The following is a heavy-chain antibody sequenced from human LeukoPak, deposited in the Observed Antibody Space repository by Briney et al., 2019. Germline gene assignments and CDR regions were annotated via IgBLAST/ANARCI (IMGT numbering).Heavy chain of an antibody. J-gene: IGHJ3*02. V-gene: IGHV3-9*01. D-gene: IGHD1-14*01. Sequence: GGSLRLSCAASGFTFDDYAMHWVRQAPGKGLEWVSGISWNSGSIGYADSVKGRFTISRDNAKNSLYLQMNSLRAEDTALYYCASTGTPDAFDIWGQGTMVTVSS. CDR2: ISWNSGSI. CDR3: ASTGTPDAFDI. CDR1: GFTFDDYA.